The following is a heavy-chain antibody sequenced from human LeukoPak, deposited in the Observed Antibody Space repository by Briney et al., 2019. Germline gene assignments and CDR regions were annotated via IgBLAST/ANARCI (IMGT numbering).Heavy chain of an antibody. CDR1: GFTFSSYS. J-gene: IGHJ3*02. D-gene: IGHD3-22*01. V-gene: IGHV3-48*04. CDR3: ARSKVVLGWAFDI. Sequence: GGSLRLSCAASGFTFSSYSMNWVRQAPGKGLEWVSYISSSSSTIYYADSVKGRFTISRDNAKNSLYLQMNSLRAEDTAVYYCARSKVVLGWAFDIWGQGTMVTVSS. CDR2: ISSSSSTI.